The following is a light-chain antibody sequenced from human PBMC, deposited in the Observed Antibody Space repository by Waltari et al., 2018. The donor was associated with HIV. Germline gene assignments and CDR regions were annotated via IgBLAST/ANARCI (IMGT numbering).Light chain of an antibody. CDR1: STNIGLNS. J-gene: IGLJ3*02. V-gene: IGLV1-44*01. CDR2: RNK. CDR3: AAWDDTFRWV. Sequence: QPVLTQPPSASGTPGQRVTISCSGSSTNIGLNSVYWYQQVQGRTPKLLIYRNKQRPSGVPDRFSGSKSGTSASLVISGLQSEDEADYYCAAWDDTFRWVFGGGTKLTVL.